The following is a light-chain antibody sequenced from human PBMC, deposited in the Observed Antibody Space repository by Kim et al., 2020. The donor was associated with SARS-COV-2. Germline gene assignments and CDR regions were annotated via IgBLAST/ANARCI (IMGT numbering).Light chain of an antibody. V-gene: IGLV3-10*01. CDR2: EDT. CDR1: ALPKKY. J-gene: IGLJ3*02. Sequence: SYELTQPPSVSVPPGQTARITCSGDALPKKYAYWYQQKSGQAPVLVIYEDTKRPSGIPERFSGSSSGTMATLTISRAQVEDEADYYCYSTDSSGNHRVFGGGTKVTVL. CDR3: YSTDSSGNHRV.